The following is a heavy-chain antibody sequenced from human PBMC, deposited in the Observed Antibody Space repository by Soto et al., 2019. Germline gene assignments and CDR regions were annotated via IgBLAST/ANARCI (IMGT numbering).Heavy chain of an antibody. CDR3: AKDHYDSSGYYYYYGMDV. CDR1: GFTFDDYA. CDR2: ISGDGGST. V-gene: IGHV3-43*02. Sequence: GGSLRLSCAASGFTFDDYAMHWVRQAPGKGLEWVSLISGDGGSTYYADSVKGRFTISRDNSKNSLYLQMNSLRTEDTALYYCAKDHYDSSGYYYYYGMDVWGQGTTVTVSS. J-gene: IGHJ6*02. D-gene: IGHD3-22*01.